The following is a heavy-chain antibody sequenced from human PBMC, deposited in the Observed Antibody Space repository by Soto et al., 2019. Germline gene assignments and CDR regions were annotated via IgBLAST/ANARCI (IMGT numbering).Heavy chain of an antibody. D-gene: IGHD3-3*01. CDR2: ISSDGSST. V-gene: IGHV3-74*01. J-gene: IGHJ4*02. Sequence: GSLRLSCAVSGFTFSSHWMHWVRQAPGRGLVWVSRISSDGSSTNYADSVKGRFTISRDNAKNTLYLQMNSLRADDTAVYYCARDSSPYYDFWSGFYTYFDYWGQGA. CDR3: ARDSSPYYDFWSGFYTYFDY. CDR1: GFTFSSHW.